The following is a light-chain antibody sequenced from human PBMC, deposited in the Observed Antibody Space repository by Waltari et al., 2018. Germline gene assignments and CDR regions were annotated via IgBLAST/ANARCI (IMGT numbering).Light chain of an antibody. CDR1: QSVLYSSNNKNY. V-gene: IGKV4-1*01. CDR2: WAS. J-gene: IGKJ1*01. Sequence: DIVMTQSPDSLAVSLGERATINCKSSQSVLYSSNNKNYLAWYQQNPGQPPKLLSSWASTRESGVPDRFSGSGSGTEFTLTMSSLQAEDVAVYCCQQYYSTPWTFGQGTKVEIK. CDR3: QQYYSTPWT.